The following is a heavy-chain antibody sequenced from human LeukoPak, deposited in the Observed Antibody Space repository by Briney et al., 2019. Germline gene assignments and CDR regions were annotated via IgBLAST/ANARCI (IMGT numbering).Heavy chain of an antibody. CDR1: GYSFTDHY. V-gene: IGHV7-4-1*02. CDR3: ATGSAFQWFGP. D-gene: IGHD1-26*01. Sequence: ASVKVSCKASGYSFTDHYMHWVRQAPGQGPEWMGWINTNTGKPAYAQGFTGRFVFSLDTSVSTAYLEISSLKTEDTAVYYCATGSAFQWFGPWGQGTLVAVSS. CDR2: INTNTGKP. J-gene: IGHJ5*02.